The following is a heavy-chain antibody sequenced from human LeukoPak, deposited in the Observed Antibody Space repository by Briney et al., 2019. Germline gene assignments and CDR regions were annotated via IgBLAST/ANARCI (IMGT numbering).Heavy chain of an antibody. V-gene: IGHV1-2*04. CDR1: GYTFTGYY. D-gene: IGHD2-2*01. J-gene: IGHJ3*02. Sequence: EASVKVSCKASGYTFTGYYMHWVRQAPGQGLEWMGWINPNSGGTNYAQKFQGWVTMTRDTSISTAYMELSRLRSDDTAVYYCARDVLWGAPDAFDIWGQGTMVTVSS. CDR3: ARDVLWGAPDAFDI. CDR2: INPNSGGT.